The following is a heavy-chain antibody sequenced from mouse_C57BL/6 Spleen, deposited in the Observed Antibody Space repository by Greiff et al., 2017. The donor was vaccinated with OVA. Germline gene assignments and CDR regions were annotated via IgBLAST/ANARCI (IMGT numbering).Heavy chain of an antibody. J-gene: IGHJ4*01. V-gene: IGHV7-3*01. Sequence: EVKLVESGGGLVQPGGSLSLSCAASGFTFTDYYMSWVRQPPGKALEWLGFIRNKANGYTTEYSASVKGRFTISRDNSQSILYLQMNALRAEDSATYYCARPITTVVATGAMDYWGQGTSVTVSS. CDR3: ARPITTVVATGAMDY. CDR1: GFTFTDYY. CDR2: IRNKANGYTT. D-gene: IGHD1-1*01.